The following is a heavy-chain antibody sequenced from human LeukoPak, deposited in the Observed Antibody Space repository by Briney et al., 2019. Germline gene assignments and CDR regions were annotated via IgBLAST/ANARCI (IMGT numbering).Heavy chain of an antibody. V-gene: IGHV3-23*01. J-gene: IGHJ4*02. CDR3: TSLSDFWSGYPSYFDY. CDR2: ISGSGGST. CDR1: GFTFSSYA. Sequence: PGGSLRLSCAASGFTFSSYAMSWVRQAPGKGLEWVSAISGSGGSTYYADSVKGRFTISRDNSKNTLYLQMNSLKTEDTAVYYCTSLSDFWSGYPSYFDYWGQGTLVTVSS. D-gene: IGHD3-3*01.